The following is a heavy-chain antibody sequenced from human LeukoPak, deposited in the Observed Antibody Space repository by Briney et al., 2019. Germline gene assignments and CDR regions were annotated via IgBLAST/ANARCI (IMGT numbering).Heavy chain of an antibody. Sequence: KPSETLSLTCTVSGGPIRSYYWSWIRQPPGKELEWIGYIYYSGSTNYNPSLKSRVTISVDTSKNQFSLKLSSVTAADTAVYYCARDKKDYYDSSGYYYFAFDIWGQGTMVNVS. D-gene: IGHD3-22*01. J-gene: IGHJ3*02. CDR2: IYYSGST. CDR1: GGPIRSYY. V-gene: IGHV4-59*01. CDR3: ARDKKDYYDSSGYYYFAFDI.